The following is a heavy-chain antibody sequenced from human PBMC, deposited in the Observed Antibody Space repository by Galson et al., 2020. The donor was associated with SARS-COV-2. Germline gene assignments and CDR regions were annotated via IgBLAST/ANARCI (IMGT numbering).Heavy chain of an antibody. J-gene: IGHJ5*02. CDR2: VFNSGTT. CDR3: ARDATSSGWYNWFDP. V-gene: IGHV4-39*07. CDR1: GGSIRSSNYY. D-gene: IGHD6-19*01. Sequence: SETLSLTCTVSGGSIRSSNYYWGWIRQPPGKGLEWIGSVFNSGTTHYSPSLQSRVTISVDTSKNQFSLNLNSVTAADTAMYYCARDATSSGWYNWFDPWGQGTRGTVSS.